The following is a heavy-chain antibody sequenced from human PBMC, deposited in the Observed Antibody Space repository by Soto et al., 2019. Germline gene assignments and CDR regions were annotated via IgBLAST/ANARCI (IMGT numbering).Heavy chain of an antibody. D-gene: IGHD3-22*01. CDR3: ARGHYDTTGYGAFDI. V-gene: IGHV5-51*01. CDR2: IWPGDSET. J-gene: IGHJ3*02. Sequence: GGSLKISCKGSGYSFSSYWIGWVRQMPGKGLEWMGIIWPGDSETRYSPSFQGQVTISADKSISAAYLQWSSLEASDTAMHYCARGHYDTTGYGAFDIWGQGTMVTVSS. CDR1: GYSFSSYW.